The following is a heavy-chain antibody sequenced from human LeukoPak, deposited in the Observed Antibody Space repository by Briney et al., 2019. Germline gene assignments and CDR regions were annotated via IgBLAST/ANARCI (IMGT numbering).Heavy chain of an antibody. CDR2: IVPIFGIA. D-gene: IGHD2-15*01. CDR1: GGSFSSYA. J-gene: IGHJ4*02. V-gene: IGHV1-69*04. CDR3: ARADCSGGSCTGSFDY. Sequence: SVKVSCKASGGSFSSYAISWVRQAPGQGLEWMGRIVPIFGIANYAQKFQGRVTITADKSTSTAYMELSSLRSEDTAVYYCARADCSGGSCTGSFDYWGQGTLVTVSS.